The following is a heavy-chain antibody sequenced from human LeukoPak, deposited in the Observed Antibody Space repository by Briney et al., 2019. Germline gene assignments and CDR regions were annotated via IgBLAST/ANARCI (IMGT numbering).Heavy chain of an antibody. J-gene: IGHJ4*02. V-gene: IGHV4-61*03. Sequence: SETLSLTCTVSGGSVSNGNYYWSWLRQPPGKALEWIGYIYYSGNTNYNPSLEGRVTISVDTSKNHFSVKLSSVTAADTAVYYCAREARRDRNLEWLFDYWGQGTLVTVSS. CDR3: AREARRDRNLEWLFDY. CDR2: IYYSGNT. D-gene: IGHD3-3*01. CDR1: GGSVSNGNYY.